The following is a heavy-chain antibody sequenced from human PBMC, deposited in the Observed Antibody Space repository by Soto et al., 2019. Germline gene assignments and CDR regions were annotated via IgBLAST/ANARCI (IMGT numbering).Heavy chain of an antibody. J-gene: IGHJ6*02. Sequence: ASVKVSCKVSGYTLTELSMHWVRQAPGKGLEWMGGFDPEDGETIYAQKFQGRVTMTEDESTSTAYMELSSLRSEDTAVYYCASTTRAKYDSSGIYGMDVWGQGTTVTVSS. V-gene: IGHV1-24*01. D-gene: IGHD3-22*01. CDR2: FDPEDGET. CDR3: ASTTRAKYDSSGIYGMDV. CDR1: GYTLTELS.